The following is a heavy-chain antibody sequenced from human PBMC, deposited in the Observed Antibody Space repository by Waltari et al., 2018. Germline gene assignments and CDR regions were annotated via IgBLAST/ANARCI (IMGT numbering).Heavy chain of an antibody. D-gene: IGHD1-26*01. V-gene: IGHV3-23*01. CDR1: GFTFSNYA. J-gene: IGHJ5*02. Sequence: EVQVLESGGGLVQPGGSLSLSCAASGFTFSNYAMAWGRQAPGKGLEWVSSISNSGGNTYYADSVKGRFAISRDNSKNTLYLQMSNLRADDTAVYYCVGGPGGQGTLVTVSS. CDR3: VGGP. CDR2: ISNSGGNT.